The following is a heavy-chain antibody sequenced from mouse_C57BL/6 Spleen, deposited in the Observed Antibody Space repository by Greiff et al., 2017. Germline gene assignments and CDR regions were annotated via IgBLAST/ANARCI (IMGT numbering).Heavy chain of an antibody. CDR1: GYTFTGYW. D-gene: IGHD2-1*01. V-gene: IGHV1-9*01. CDR2: ILPGSGST. J-gene: IGHJ3*01. Sequence: VQLQESGAELMKPGASVKLSCKATGYTFTGYWIEWVKQGPGHGLEWIGDILPGSGSTNYNEKFKGKATFTADTSSNTSYMQLSSLTTEDSAIFYCSRPIYYVNPSWFAYWGQGTLVTVSA. CDR3: SRPIYYVNPSWFAY.